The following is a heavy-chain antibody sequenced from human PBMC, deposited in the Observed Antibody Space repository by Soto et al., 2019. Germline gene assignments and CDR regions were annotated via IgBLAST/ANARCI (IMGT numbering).Heavy chain of an antibody. CDR3: ARNDCSGGSCYIDYYYGMDV. D-gene: IGHD2-15*01. V-gene: IGHV1-2*02. CDR1: GYTFTGYY. CDR2: ISPNSGGT. Sequence: ASVKVSCKASGYTFTGYYIHWVRQAPGQGLEWMGWISPNSGGTNYAQKFQGRVTMTRDTSTSTVYMELSSLRSEDTAVYYCARNDCSGGSCYIDYYYGMDVWGQGTTVTVSS. J-gene: IGHJ6*02.